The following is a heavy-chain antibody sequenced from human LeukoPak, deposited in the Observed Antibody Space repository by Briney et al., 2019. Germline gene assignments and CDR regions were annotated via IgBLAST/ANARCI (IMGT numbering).Heavy chain of an antibody. CDR2: ISSSSSYI. CDR1: GFTFSSYS. J-gene: IGHJ3*02. Sequence: PGGSLRLSCAASGFTFSSYSMNWVRQAPGKGLEWVSSISSSSSYIYYADSVKGRFTISRDNAKNSLYLQMNSLRAEDTAVYYCARDMGIVVVPAATDAFDIWGQGTMVTVSS. CDR3: ARDMGIVVVPAATDAFDI. D-gene: IGHD2-2*01. V-gene: IGHV3-21*01.